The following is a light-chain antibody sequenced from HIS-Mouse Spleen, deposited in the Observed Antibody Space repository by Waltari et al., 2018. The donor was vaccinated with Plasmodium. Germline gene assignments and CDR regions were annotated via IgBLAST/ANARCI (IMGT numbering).Light chain of an antibody. CDR2: GAS. V-gene: IGKV3-15*01. Sequence: EIVMTQSPATLSVSPGERATLSCRASPRVSSHLAWYQQKPVHAPRPLIYGASTRATGIPARFSGSGSGTEFTLTISSLQSEDFAVYYCQQYNNWSFTFGPGTKVDIK. CDR3: QQYNNWSFT. J-gene: IGKJ3*01. CDR1: PRVSSH.